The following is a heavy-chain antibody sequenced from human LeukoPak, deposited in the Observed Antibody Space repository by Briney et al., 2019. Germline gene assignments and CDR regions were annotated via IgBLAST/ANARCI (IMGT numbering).Heavy chain of an antibody. CDR3: ARGYDPSRDAFDI. V-gene: IGHV4-61*02. D-gene: IGHD3-22*01. J-gene: IGHJ3*02. Sequence: SETLSLTCTVSGGSVSSGSYYWSWIRQPAGKGLEWIGRIYASGSTNYNPSLKSRVTISVDMSKNQFSLKLSSVTAADTAVYYCARGYDPSRDAFDIWAQGTMVTVSS. CDR1: GGSVSSGSYY. CDR2: IYASGST.